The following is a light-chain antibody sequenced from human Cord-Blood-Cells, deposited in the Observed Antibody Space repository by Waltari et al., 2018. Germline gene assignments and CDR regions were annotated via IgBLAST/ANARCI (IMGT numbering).Light chain of an antibody. CDR2: AAS. CDR3: QQSYSTPLT. Sequence: DIQLIQSPSSLPASVGDRVTITCRASQSISSYLNWYQQKPGKAPKLLIYAASRLQSGVPSRFSGSGSGTDFTLTISSLQPEDFATYYCQQSYSTPLTFGGGTKVEIK. J-gene: IGKJ4*01. V-gene: IGKV1-39*01. CDR1: QSISSY.